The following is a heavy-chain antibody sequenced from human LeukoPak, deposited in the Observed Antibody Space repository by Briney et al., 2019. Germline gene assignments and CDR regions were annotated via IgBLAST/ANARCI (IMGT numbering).Heavy chain of an antibody. CDR2: VDNAATGT. CDR3: ASRTWTGAGYYAFDI. J-gene: IGHJ3*02. D-gene: IGHD3/OR15-3a*01. Sequence: GGSLRLSCAASGFTFTNYLMRWVRQAPGKGLEWVSSVDNAATGTYYADSVKGRFTISRDNSENTLSLQMNSLRVEDTAVYYCASRTWTGAGYYAFDIWGQGTMVTVSS. V-gene: IGHV3-23*05. CDR1: GFTFTNYL.